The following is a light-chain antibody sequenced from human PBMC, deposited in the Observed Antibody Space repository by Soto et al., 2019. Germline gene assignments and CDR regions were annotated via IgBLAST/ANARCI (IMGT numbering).Light chain of an antibody. CDR2: DDS. CDR3: QVWDSDVLHHV. CDR1: NIGTKT. J-gene: IGLJ1*01. V-gene: IGLV3-21*02. Sequence: SYELTQSPSLSLAPGQTARITWAGNNIGTKTVHWFQQRPGQAPVLVVFDDSHRPSGIPERFSGSNSGSTAALTISSVEAGDEADYYCQVWDSDVLHHVFGSGTKVTVL.